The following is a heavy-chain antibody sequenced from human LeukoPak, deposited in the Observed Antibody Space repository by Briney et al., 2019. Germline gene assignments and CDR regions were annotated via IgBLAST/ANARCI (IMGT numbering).Heavy chain of an antibody. CDR1: GFTFSSYA. CDR2: ISGGGGST. Sequence: GGSLRLSCAASGFTFSSYAMSWVRQAPGKGLEWVSAISGGGGSTYYADSVKGRFTISRDNSKNTLYLQMNSLRAEGTAVYYCAKDRTVGASYWYFDLWGRGTLVTVSS. V-gene: IGHV3-23*01. D-gene: IGHD1-26*01. CDR3: AKDRTVGASYWYFDL. J-gene: IGHJ2*01.